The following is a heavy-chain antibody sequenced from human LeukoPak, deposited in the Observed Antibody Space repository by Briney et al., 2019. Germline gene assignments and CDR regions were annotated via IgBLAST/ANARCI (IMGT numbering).Heavy chain of an antibody. CDR3: ARDRVEKSWLPPYYYYYMDV. V-gene: IGHV1-2*02. CDR1: GYTFTGYY. Sequence: GASVKVSCKASGYTFTGYYMHWVRQAPGQGLEWMGWINPNSGGTNYAQKFQGRVTMTRDTSISTAYMELSRLRSEDTAVYYCARDRVEKSWLPPYYYYYMDVWGKGTTVTVSS. J-gene: IGHJ6*03. D-gene: IGHD3-9*01. CDR2: INPNSGGT.